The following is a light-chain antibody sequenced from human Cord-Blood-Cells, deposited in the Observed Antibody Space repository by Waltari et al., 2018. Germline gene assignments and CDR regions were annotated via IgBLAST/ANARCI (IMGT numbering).Light chain of an antibody. CDR3: QQYGSSPYS. CDR2: GAS. CDR1: QSVSSSY. J-gene: IGKJ2*03. V-gene: IGKV3-20*01. Sequence: EIVLTQSPGTLSLSPGERATLSCRASQSVSSSYLAWYQQKTGQAPRLLIYGASSRATGIPDRFSGSGSGTDFTLTISRPEPEDFAVYYCQQYGSSPYSFGQGTKLEIK.